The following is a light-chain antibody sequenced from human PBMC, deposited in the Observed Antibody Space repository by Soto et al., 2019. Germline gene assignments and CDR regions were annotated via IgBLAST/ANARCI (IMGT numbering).Light chain of an antibody. Sequence: DIQMTQSPSSVSASVGDRVTITCRASQDISGWLAWYQQKPGRAPKLLIYAASSLQSGVPTRFSVSGSGTEFTLTISSLQPDDSATYYCQQYNTFWTFGQGTKVDIK. J-gene: IGKJ1*01. V-gene: IGKV1-12*01. CDR3: QQYNTFWT. CDR1: QDISGW. CDR2: AAS.